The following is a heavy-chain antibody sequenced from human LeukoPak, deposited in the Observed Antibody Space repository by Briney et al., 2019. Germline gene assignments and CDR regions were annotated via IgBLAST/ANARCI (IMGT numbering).Heavy chain of an antibody. D-gene: IGHD5-12*01. CDR1: GGTFSSYA. Sequence: SVKVSCKASGGTFSSYAINWVRQAPGQGLEWMGGIIPIFGTANYAQKFQGRVTITADESTSTAYMEVSSLRAEDTAVYYCARDPESYSGYDFDFWGQGTLVTVSS. V-gene: IGHV1-69*13. CDR2: IIPIFGTA. J-gene: IGHJ4*02. CDR3: ARDPESYSGYDFDF.